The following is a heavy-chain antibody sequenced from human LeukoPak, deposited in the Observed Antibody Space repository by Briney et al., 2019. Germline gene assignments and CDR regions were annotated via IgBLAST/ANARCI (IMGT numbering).Heavy chain of an antibody. V-gene: IGHV3-21*01. J-gene: IGHJ5*02. CDR3: ARGRRWFDP. CDR2: ISSSSSYI. Sequence: PGGSLRLSCAASGFTFSSYAMSWVRQAPGKGLEWVSSISSSSSYIYYADSVKGRFTISRDNAKNSLYLQMNSLRAEDTAVYYCARGRRWFDPWGQGTLVTVSS. CDR1: GFTFSSYA.